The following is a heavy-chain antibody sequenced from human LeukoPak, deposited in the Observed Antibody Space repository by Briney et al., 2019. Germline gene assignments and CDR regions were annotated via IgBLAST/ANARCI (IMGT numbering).Heavy chain of an antibody. J-gene: IGHJ6*02. D-gene: IGHD1/OR15-1a*01. CDR2: IYLYGTT. Sequence: PSETLSLTCSVSIGSISSSKWWSWVRQSPVKGLEWIGEIYLYGTTNYNPSFTSRVTMSVDRSRNQFSLKLTSVTAADTAVYYCARQKWEQQGRDYYFNGLDVWGPGTTVIVSS. V-gene: IGHV4-4*02. CDR1: IGSISSSKW. CDR3: ARQKWEQQGRDYYFNGLDV.